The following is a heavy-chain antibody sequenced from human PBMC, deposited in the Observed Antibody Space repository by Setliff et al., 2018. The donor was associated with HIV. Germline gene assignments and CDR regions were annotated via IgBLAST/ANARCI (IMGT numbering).Heavy chain of an antibody. CDR1: GYTFTNYG. J-gene: IGHJ5*01. D-gene: IGHD5-12*01. Sequence: ASVKVSCKASGYTFTNYGVSWVRQAPGQGLEWMGWISTFDRSINYDDKFEGRITMTTDTSTSTAYMELRGLISDDTAVYFCASDAVSGYDWKWFDSWGQGTLVTVSS. CDR3: ASDAVSGYDWKWFDS. V-gene: IGHV1-18*01. CDR2: ISTFDRSI.